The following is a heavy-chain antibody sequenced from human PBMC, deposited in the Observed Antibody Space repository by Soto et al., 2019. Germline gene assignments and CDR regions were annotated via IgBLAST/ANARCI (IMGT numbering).Heavy chain of an antibody. D-gene: IGHD4-17*01. V-gene: IGHV4-38-2*01. CDR3: ARGNYGDYPLNWFDP. J-gene: IGHJ5*02. CDR2: IYHSGSI. Sequence: SGTLSLTCAVSGYSLSSGYSWGLILQPQGKGLEWIGSIYHSGSIYYNPSLKSRVTISVDTSKNQFSLKLSSVTAADTAVYYCARGNYGDYPLNWFDPWGQGTLVTVSS. CDR1: GYSLSSGYS.